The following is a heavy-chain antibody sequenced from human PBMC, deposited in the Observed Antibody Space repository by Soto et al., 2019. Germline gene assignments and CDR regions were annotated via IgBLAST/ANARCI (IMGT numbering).Heavy chain of an antibody. CDR1: GFTFSGYA. Sequence: EVQLLESGGGSVQPGGSQRLSCAASGFTFSGYAMHWVRRPPGKGLEWVSSISGSGGTAYYADSVKGRFSISRDSLVNTLYLQMNSLRAEDTAVYYCAKGRGQNWNFDYWAQGTLVTVSP. CDR3: AKGRGQNWNFDY. V-gene: IGHV3-23*01. J-gene: IGHJ4*02. D-gene: IGHD1-1*01. CDR2: ISGSGGTA.